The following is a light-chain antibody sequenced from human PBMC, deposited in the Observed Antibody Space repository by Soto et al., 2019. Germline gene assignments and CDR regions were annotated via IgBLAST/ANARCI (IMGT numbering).Light chain of an antibody. CDR1: QSVLYSSNNKNY. CDR2: CAS. CDR3: QQYYSTPIT. Sequence: DIVMTQSPDSLAVSLGERATINCKSSQSVLYSSNNKNYLAWYQQKPGQPPKLIIYCASTRESGVPDRFSGSGSGTDFTLTISSLQAEDVAVYYCQQYYSTPITVGQGTRLEIK. J-gene: IGKJ5*01. V-gene: IGKV4-1*01.